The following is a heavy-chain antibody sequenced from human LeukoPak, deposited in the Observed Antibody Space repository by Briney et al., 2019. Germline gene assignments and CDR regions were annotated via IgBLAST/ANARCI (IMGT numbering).Heavy chain of an antibody. CDR3: AREEQWLGYSYRRYYYYGMDV. J-gene: IGHJ6*02. CDR2: IYHSGST. CDR1: GGSISSSNW. Sequence: SETLSLTCAVSGGSISSSNWWSWVRQPPGKGLEWIGEIYHSGSTNHNPSLKSRVTISVDKSKNQFSLKLSSVTAADTAVYYCAREEQWLGYSYRRYYYYGMDVWGQGTTVTVSS. D-gene: IGHD6-19*01. V-gene: IGHV4-4*02.